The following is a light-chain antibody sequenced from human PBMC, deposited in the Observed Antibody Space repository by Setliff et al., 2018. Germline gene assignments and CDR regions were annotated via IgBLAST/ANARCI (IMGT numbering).Light chain of an antibody. Sequence: QSVLTQPPSVSGAPGQRVTISCTGSSSNIGAGSAVHWYQQLPGTAPKLLIYGNSNRPSGVPDRFSGSKSGTSASLAITGLQAEDEADYYCQSYDSSLSGLVFGGGTKVTVL. V-gene: IGLV1-40*01. CDR1: SSNIGAGSA. CDR3: QSYDSSLSGLV. CDR2: GNS. J-gene: IGLJ2*01.